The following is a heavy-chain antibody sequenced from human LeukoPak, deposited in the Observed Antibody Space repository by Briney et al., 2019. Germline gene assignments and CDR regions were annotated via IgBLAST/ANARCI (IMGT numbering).Heavy chain of an antibody. CDR1: GFTFSSYE. CDR3: AREGWELLFDFDY. CDR2: IDTSGSTT. V-gene: IGHV3-48*03. Sequence: GGSLRLSCAASGFTFSSYEMNWVRQAPEKGLEWVSYIDTSGSTTYYAESVKGRFTISRDNAKNSLYLQMNSLRGEDTAVYYCAREGWELLFDFDYWGQGTLVTVSS. D-gene: IGHD1-26*01. J-gene: IGHJ4*02.